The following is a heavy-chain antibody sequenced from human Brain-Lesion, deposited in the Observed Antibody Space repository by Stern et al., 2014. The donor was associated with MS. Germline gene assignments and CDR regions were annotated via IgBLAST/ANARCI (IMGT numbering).Heavy chain of an antibody. D-gene: IGHD3-16*01. CDR2: VYYSGST. J-gene: IGHJ4*02. Sequence: VQLVESGPGLVKPSATLSLTCTVSGTSINTLYWSWIRQSPGQGLEWIAWVYYSGSTNYNPSLKGRVTISIDTSTNQFSLKVNSVTAADTAVYYCARGGGRTYFDYWGQGTLVTVSS. V-gene: IGHV4-59*11. CDR1: GTSINTLY. CDR3: ARGGGRTYFDY.